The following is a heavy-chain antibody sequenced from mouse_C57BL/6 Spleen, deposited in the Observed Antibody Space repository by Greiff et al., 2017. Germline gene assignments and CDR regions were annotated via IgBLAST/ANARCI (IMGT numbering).Heavy chain of an antibody. J-gene: IGHJ4*01. CDR1: GFSFNTYA. Sequence: DVQLVESGGGLVQPKGSLKLSCAASGFSFNTYAMNWVRQAPGKGVEWVARIRSKSNNYATYYAVSVKDRFTISRDDSESKLYLQMSTLKTEDTAMYYCGRHGGTWAMDYWGQGTSGTVSS. D-gene: IGHD4-1*01. CDR2: IRSKSNNYAT. V-gene: IGHV10-1*01. CDR3: GRHGGTWAMDY.